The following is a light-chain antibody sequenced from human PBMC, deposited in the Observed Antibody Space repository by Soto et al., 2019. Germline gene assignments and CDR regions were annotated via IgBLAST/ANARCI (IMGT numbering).Light chain of an antibody. CDR2: DNN. J-gene: IGLJ1*01. CDR3: GTWDTSLSAYV. CDR1: SSNIGNNL. V-gene: IGLV1-51*01. Sequence: QSVLTQPPSVSAAPGQRVTISCSGSSSNIGNNLVSWYQQFPGTAPKLLIYDNNNRPSGIPDRFSGSKSGTSATLGITGLQTGDEADYYCGTWDTSLSAYVFGTGTKLTVL.